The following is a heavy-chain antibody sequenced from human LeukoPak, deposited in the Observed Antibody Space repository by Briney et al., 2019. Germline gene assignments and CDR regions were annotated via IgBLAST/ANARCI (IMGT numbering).Heavy chain of an antibody. V-gene: IGHV4-39*07. D-gene: IGHD3-10*01. Sequence: PSETLSLTCTVSGGSITSSSYYWGWIRQPPGKGPEWIGSIYYTGSTFYNPSLKSRVTISVDTSKNQFSLKLSSVTAADTAVYYCARDQDYYGSGSYGPDYWGQGTLVTVSS. CDR3: ARDQDYYGSGSYGPDY. CDR1: GGSITSSSYY. CDR2: IYYTGST. J-gene: IGHJ4*02.